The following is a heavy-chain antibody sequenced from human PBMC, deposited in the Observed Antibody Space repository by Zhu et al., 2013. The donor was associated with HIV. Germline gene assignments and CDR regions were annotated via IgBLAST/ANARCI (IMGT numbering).Heavy chain of an antibody. CDR1: GGTFSSYA. D-gene: IGHD2-2*01. CDR2: IIPIFGTA. CDR3: ARDLGYCSSTSCYGWFDP. V-gene: IGHV1-69*01. Sequence: QVQLVQSGAEVKKPGSSVKVSCKASGGTFSSYAISWVRQAPGQGLEWMGGIIPIFGTANYAQKFQGRVTITADESTSTAYMELSSLRSEDTAVYYCARDLGYCSSTSCYGWFDPWGRREPSVTVSS. J-gene: IGHJ5*02.